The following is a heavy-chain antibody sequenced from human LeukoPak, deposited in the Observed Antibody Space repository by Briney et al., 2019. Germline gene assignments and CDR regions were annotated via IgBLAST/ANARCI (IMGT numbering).Heavy chain of an antibody. J-gene: IGHJ4*02. CDR1: GFTFSDYY. D-gene: IGHD3-22*01. V-gene: IGHV3-11*05. CDR3: ARVWSDDSSGYSI. Sequence: GGSLRLSCAASGFTFSDYYMSWIRQAPGKGLEWVSYISSSSSYTNYADSVKGRFTISRDNAKNSLYLQMNSQRAEDTAVYYCARVWSDDSSGYSIWGQGTLVTVSS. CDR2: ISSSSSYT.